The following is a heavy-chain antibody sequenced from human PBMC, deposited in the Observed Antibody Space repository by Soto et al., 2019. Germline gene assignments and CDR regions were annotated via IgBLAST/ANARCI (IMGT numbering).Heavy chain of an antibody. Sequence: QVQLVQSGAEVKKPGASVKVSCKTSGYTFAAYYIHWIRQAPGQGLEGMGWINPTSGGTVYAQNLQDRVTMTRDTSISTAYMELRRLNSDDTAVYYCARDPDYGDYWGYFFDSWGQGTPVTVSS. D-gene: IGHD4-17*01. J-gene: IGHJ4*02. V-gene: IGHV1-2*02. CDR3: ARDPDYGDYWGYFFDS. CDR2: INPTSGGT. CDR1: GYTFAAYY.